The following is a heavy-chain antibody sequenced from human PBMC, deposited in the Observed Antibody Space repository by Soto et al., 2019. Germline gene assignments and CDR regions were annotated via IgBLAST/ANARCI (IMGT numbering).Heavy chain of an antibody. CDR2: MNPNSGNT. CDR1: GYTITSYD. V-gene: IGHV1-8*01. D-gene: IGHD3-9*01. CDR3: ARGRDFDWLRGDFDY. J-gene: IGHJ4*02. Sequence: ASVKASCKSSGYTITSYDINCVRQATEQGLEWMGWMNPNSGNTGYAQKFQGRVTMTRNTSISTAYMELSSLRSEDTAVYYCARGRDFDWLRGDFDYWGQGTLVTVSS.